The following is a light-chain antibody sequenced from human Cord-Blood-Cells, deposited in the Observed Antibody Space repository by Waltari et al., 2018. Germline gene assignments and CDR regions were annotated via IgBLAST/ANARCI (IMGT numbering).Light chain of an antibody. V-gene: IGLV2-23*01. Sequence: SALTQPASVSGSPGQSITTSCTGTSSAVGSYNLVSWYQQHTGKAPKLMIYEGSKRPSGVSNRFSGSKSGNTASLTISGLQAEDEADYYCCSYAGSSTLVFGGGTKLTVL. CDR1: SSAVGSYNL. CDR3: CSYAGSSTLV. CDR2: EGS. J-gene: IGLJ3*02.